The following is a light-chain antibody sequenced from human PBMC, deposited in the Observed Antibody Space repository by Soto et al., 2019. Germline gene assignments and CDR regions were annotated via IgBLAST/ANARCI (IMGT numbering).Light chain of an antibody. CDR3: MCYAGGNNWV. Sequence: QSALTQPPSASGSPGQSVTLSCTGTSSDVGTHGYDSWYQQHAGKAPKLMIYDVTKRPSGVPDPFSGSKSANPASLTVSGLQAEDEGDYYCMCYAGGNNWVFGGGTKVTVL. CDR2: DVT. CDR1: SSDVGTHGY. J-gene: IGLJ3*02. V-gene: IGLV2-8*01.